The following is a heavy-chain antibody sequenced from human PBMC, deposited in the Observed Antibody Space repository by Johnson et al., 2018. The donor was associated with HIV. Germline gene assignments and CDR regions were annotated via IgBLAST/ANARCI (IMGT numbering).Heavy chain of an antibody. CDR1: GFTFSSYA. CDR3: ARNIEMATVGAFDI. Sequence: EVQLLESGGGLVQPGGSLRLSCAASGFTFSSYAMHWVRQAPGKGLEYVSAISSNGGSTYYENSVKGRFTISRDNAKNSLYLQMNSLRAEDTAVYWCARNIEMATVGAFDIWGPVTKVSVSS. CDR2: ISSNGGST. V-gene: IGHV3-64*01. J-gene: IGHJ3*02. D-gene: IGHD5-24*01.